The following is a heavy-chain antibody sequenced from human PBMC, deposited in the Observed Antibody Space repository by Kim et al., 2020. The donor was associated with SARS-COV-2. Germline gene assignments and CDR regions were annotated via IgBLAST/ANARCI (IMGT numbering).Heavy chain of an antibody. D-gene: IGHD2-2*02. J-gene: IGHJ6*02. Sequence: SETLSLTCAVYGGSFSGFHWSWIRQPPGKGLEWIGEINHSGSTNYNPSLKSRVTISVDTSKSQFSLKLNFVTAADTAVYYCARGRAGVVPSPILGIGPHYDYYAMDVWGRGNTVTVSS. CDR1: GGSFSGFH. CDR3: ARGRAGVVPSPILGIGPHYDYYAMDV. V-gene: IGHV4-34*01. CDR2: INHSGST.